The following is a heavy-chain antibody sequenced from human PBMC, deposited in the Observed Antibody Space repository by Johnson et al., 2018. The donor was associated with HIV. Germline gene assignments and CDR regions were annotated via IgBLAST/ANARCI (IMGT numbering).Heavy chain of an antibody. V-gene: IGHV3-43D*03. J-gene: IGHJ3*02. CDR1: GFTFDYYA. CDR2: ISWDGGST. D-gene: IGHD5-12*01. CDR3: AKDSKWLRSEGVGAFDI. Sequence: VQLVESGGVVVQPGGSLRLSCAASGFTFDYYAMHWVRQAPGKGLEWVSLISWDGGSTYYADSVKGRFTISRDNSKNSLYLQMNSLRAEDTALYYCAKDSKWLRSEGVGAFDIWGQGTMVTVSS.